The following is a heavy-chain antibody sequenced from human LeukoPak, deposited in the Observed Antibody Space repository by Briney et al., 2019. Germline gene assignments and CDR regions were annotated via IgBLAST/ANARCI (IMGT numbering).Heavy chain of an antibody. D-gene: IGHD3-22*01. CDR1: GYTFSSYA. Sequence: GASVKVSCKASGYTFSSYAINWVRQAPGQRLEWMGWIDAGNGRTKYSQEFQGRVAITRDTSASTAYMELSSLRSEDTAVYYCARDDLFAWDYYDSSGYGLWGQGTMVTVSS. CDR2: IDAGNGRT. V-gene: IGHV1-3*03. J-gene: IGHJ3*01. CDR3: ARDDLFAWDYYDSSGYGL.